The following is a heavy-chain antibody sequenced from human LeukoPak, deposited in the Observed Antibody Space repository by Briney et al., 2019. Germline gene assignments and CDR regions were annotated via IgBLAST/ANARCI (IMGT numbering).Heavy chain of an antibody. CDR1: GFTLSRYW. CDR3: ARAQWLADDAFDV. V-gene: IGHV3-74*01. Sequence: GGSLRLSCAASGFTLSRYWMHWVRQAPGKGLAWVSRINSDGRSTSYADSVKGRFTISRDNAKNTLSLQMNSLRVEDTAVNYCARAQWLADDAFDVWGQGTMVTVSS. D-gene: IGHD6-19*01. J-gene: IGHJ3*01. CDR2: INSDGRST.